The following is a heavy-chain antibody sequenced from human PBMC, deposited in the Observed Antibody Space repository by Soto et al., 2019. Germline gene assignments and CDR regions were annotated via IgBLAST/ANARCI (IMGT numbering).Heavy chain of an antibody. CDR1: GVTFSGYG. J-gene: IGHJ5*02. CDR2: IWYDGSNK. V-gene: IGHV3-33*01. CDR3: ARGPQYYYDSSGDLDWFDP. D-gene: IGHD3-22*01. Sequence: PGGSLRLSXAASGVTFSGYGMHWVRQAPGKGLEWVAVIWYDGSNKYYADSEKGRFTISRDNSKNTLYLQMNSLRAEDTAVYYCARGPQYYYDSSGDLDWFDPWGQGTLVTVSS.